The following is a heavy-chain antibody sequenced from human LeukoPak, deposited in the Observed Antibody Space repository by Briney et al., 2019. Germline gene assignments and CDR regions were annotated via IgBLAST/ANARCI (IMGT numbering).Heavy chain of an antibody. V-gene: IGHV4-34*01. Sequence: SETLSLTCTVSGASINNYHWSWIRQPPGKGLEWIGEINHSGSTNYNPSLKSRVTISVDTSKNQFSLKLSSVTAADTAVYYCARVGLDCSSTSCYRNWFDPWGQGTLVTVSS. D-gene: IGHD2-2*02. CDR3: ARVGLDCSSTSCYRNWFDP. CDR2: INHSGST. CDR1: GASINNYH. J-gene: IGHJ5*02.